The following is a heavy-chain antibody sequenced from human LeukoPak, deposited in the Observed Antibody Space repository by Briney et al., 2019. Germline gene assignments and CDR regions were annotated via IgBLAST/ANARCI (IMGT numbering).Heavy chain of an antibody. D-gene: IGHD3-22*01. CDR3: ARSSGRGI. CDR1: GGSFSGYY. Sequence: PSETLSLTCAVYGGSFSGYYWSWIRQPPGKGLEWIGEINHSGSTNYNPSLKSRVTISVDTSKNQFSLKLSSVTAADTAVYYRARSSGRGIWGQGTLVTVSS. CDR2: INHSGST. V-gene: IGHV4-34*01. J-gene: IGHJ4*02.